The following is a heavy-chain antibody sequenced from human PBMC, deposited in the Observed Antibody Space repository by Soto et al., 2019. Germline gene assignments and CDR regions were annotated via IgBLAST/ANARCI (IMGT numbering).Heavy chain of an antibody. D-gene: IGHD6-19*01. CDR2: INAGNGNT. CDR1: GYTFTSYA. J-gene: IGHJ6*02. Sequence: QVQLVQSGAEVKKPGASVKVSCKASGYTFTSYAMHWVRQAPGQRLEWMGWINAGNGNTKYSQKFQGRVTITRDTSASTAYMELSSLRSEDTAVYYCARDTQWLADYYYYGMDVWGQGTTVTVSS. CDR3: ARDTQWLADYYYYGMDV. V-gene: IGHV1-3*01.